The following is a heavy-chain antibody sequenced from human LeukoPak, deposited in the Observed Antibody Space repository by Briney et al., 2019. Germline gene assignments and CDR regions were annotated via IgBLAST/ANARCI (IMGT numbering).Heavy chain of an antibody. D-gene: IGHD3-16*01. CDR1: GYTFTSYG. V-gene: IGHV1-18*01. CDR2: ISAYNGNT. Sequence: GASVKVSCKASGYTFTSYGISWVRQAPGQGLEWMGWISAYNGNTNYVQKLQDRVTMTTDTSTTTAYLELRNLRSDDTAVYYCARDSASTSFPPAYDYWGQGAVVAVSS. J-gene: IGHJ4*02. CDR3: ARDSASTSFPPAYDY.